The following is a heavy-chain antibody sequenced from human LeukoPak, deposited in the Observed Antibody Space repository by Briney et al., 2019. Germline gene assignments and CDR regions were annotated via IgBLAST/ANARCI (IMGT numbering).Heavy chain of an antibody. CDR1: GGSISSSSYY. Sequence: SETLPLTCTVSGGSISSSSYYWGWIRQPPGKGLEWIGSIYYSGSTYYNPSLKSRVTISVDTSKNQFSLKLSSVTAADTAVYYCARGSYSSSSYYFDYWGQGTLVTVSS. V-gene: IGHV4-39*07. J-gene: IGHJ4*02. D-gene: IGHD6-6*01. CDR3: ARGSYSSSSYYFDY. CDR2: IYYSGST.